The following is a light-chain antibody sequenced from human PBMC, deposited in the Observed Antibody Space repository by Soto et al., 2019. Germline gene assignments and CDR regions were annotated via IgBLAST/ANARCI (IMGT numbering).Light chain of an antibody. CDR1: SGHSSYA. J-gene: IGLJ3*02. Sequence: QPVLTQSPSASASLGASVKLTCTLSSGHSSYAIAWYQQQPEKGPRYLMKLNSDGSHSKGDGIPDRFSGSISGPERYLTISSLQSEEEADYYCQTWGTGYWVFGGGTKLTVL. CDR2: LNSDGSH. V-gene: IGLV4-69*01. CDR3: QTWGTGYWV.